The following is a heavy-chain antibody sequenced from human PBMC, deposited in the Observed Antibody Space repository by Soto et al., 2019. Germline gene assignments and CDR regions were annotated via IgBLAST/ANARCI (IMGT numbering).Heavy chain of an antibody. CDR2: INHSGST. Sequence: QVQLQQWGAGLLKPSETLSLTCAVYGGSFSGYYWSWIRQPPGKGLEWIGEINHSGSTNYNPSLKRPGTLPVDTSKDPFSLKLSSVTAADTAVYYCAREPFDGSGSYPMPFDYWGQGTLVTGSS. CDR3: AREPFDGSGSYPMPFDY. CDR1: GGSFSGYY. D-gene: IGHD3-10*01. V-gene: IGHV4-34*01. J-gene: IGHJ4*02.